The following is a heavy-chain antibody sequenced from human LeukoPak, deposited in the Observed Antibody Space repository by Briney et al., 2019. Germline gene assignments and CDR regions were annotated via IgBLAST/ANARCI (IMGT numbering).Heavy chain of an antibody. J-gene: IGHJ4*02. CDR3: ARVIFLGGATALRYFDY. CDR1: GYIFTGYY. D-gene: IGHD1-26*01. V-gene: IGHV1-2*02. Sequence: ASVKVSCKASGYIFTGYYLHWVRQAPGQGLEWMGWINPNSGGTNYAQKFQGRVTVTRGTSISTAYMELSRLRSDDTAVYYCARVIFLGGATALRYFDYWGQGTLVTVSS. CDR2: INPNSGGT.